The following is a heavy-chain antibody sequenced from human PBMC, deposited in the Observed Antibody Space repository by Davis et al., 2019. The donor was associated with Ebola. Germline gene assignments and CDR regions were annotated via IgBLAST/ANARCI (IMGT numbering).Heavy chain of an antibody. J-gene: IGHJ4*02. D-gene: IGHD3-22*01. CDR1: GFTFDDYA. CDR3: ARMDLITTIFDY. Sequence: GESLKISCAASGFTFDDYAMSWVRQAPGKGLEWVSFISGSASSTYYADSVKGRFTISRDNSKNTLYLQMDSLRVEDTAVYYCARMDLITTIFDYWGQGALVTVSS. CDR2: ISGSASST. V-gene: IGHV3-23*01.